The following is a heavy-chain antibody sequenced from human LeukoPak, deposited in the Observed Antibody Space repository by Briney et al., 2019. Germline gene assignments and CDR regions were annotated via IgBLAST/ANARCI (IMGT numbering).Heavy chain of an antibody. CDR3: ASSPYCSGGSCYSGAFDI. J-gene: IGHJ3*02. CDR1: GGSISSYY. CDR2: IYYSGST. Sequence: SETLSLTCTVSGGSISSYYWSWIRQPPGKGLEWIGYIYYSGSTNYNPSLKSRVTISVDTSKNQFSPKLSSVTAADTAVYYCASSPYCSGGSCYSGAFDIWGQGTMVTVSS. V-gene: IGHV4-59*01. D-gene: IGHD2-15*01.